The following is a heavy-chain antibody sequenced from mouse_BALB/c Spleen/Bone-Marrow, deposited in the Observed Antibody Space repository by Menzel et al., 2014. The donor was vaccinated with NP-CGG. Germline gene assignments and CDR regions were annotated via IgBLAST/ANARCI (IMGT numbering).Heavy chain of an antibody. V-gene: IGHV1-63*02. CDR3: TRHCDNYDY. J-gene: IGHJ2*01. CDR2: IYPKNGDA. Sequence: VQLQQSGAELVRPGTSVKMSCKAAGYSFTNFWIGWVKQRPGHGLEWIGDIYPKNGDANYNEKFKGRATLTVDTSSSTAYMQLSVLTSEDSAIYYCTRHCDNYDYWGQGSTVTGSS. CDR1: GYSFTNFW. D-gene: IGHD1-1*01.